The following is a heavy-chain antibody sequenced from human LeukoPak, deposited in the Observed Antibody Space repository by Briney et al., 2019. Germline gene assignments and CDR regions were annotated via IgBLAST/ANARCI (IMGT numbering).Heavy chain of an antibody. D-gene: IGHD6-25*01. CDR3: AGISYSGTWPVGY. CDR2: ISAGGDTT. Sequence: PGGSLRLSCAASGFAFSTYEMNWVRQAPGKGLEWVSGISAGGDTTYTADSVRGRFTIPRDNSNNTLYLQMNTLTAEDTAVYYCAGISYSGTWPVGYWGQGALVTVTA. V-gene: IGHV3-23*01. CDR1: GFAFSTYE. J-gene: IGHJ4*02.